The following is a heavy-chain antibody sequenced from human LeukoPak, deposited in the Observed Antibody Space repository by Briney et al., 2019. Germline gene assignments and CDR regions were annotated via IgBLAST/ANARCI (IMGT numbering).Heavy chain of an antibody. J-gene: IGHJ4*02. V-gene: IGHV3-66*01. Sequence: GGSLRLSCAASGFTVSSNYMNWVRQAPGKGLEWVSVMYSGGSTYYADSVRGRFTISRDNAKNTVYLEMNSLRAEDTAMYYCGRPVAGTYAPIDSWGQGTLVTVTS. CDR2: MYSGGST. CDR1: GFTVSSNY. D-gene: IGHD6-19*01. CDR3: GRPVAGTYAPIDS.